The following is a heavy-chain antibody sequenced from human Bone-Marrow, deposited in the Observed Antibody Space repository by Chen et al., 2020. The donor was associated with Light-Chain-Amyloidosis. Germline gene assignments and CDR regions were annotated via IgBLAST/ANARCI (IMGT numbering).Heavy chain of an antibody. CDR1: GFTSSDYW. J-gene: IGHJ4*02. D-gene: IGHD3-3*01. Sequence: DVRLVESGGGLVQPGGSLRLSCAASGFTSSDYWMSWVRQSPGKGLERVAKVMQDGSEKDYAASVKGRFTISRDDAKNSVYLQMNNLRAEDTAVYYCARDRTLFGVAQYYFDYWGQGTRVTVSS. V-gene: IGHV3-7*03. CDR3: ARDRTLFGVAQYYFDY. CDR2: VMQDGSEK.